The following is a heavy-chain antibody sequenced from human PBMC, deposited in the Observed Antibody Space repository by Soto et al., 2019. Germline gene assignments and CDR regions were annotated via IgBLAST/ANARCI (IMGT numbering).Heavy chain of an antibody. J-gene: IGHJ6*02. CDR2: VSPSGTT. CDR1: GDSISVGYY. V-gene: IGHV4-31*03. CDR3: ARDRGSYGMVV. Sequence: QVQLQESGPGLVKPSQTLSLTCTVSGDSISVGYYWSWIRQHPGKGLEWIGYVSPSGTTYYNPSLKSRVSISTDTSKNQFSLEVSSVTAADTAVYYCARDRGSYGMVVWGQGTTVTVSS.